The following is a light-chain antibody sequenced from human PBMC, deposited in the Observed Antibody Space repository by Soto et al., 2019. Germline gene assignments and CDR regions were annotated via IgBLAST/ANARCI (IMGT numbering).Light chain of an antibody. CDR2: SAS. Sequence: EIVLTQSPGTLSFSPGERGTLSCRASQNLGTLYLAWFQQKSGQAPRLLIYSASRRATGIPDRFTGSGSGTDLTITINRVEPEDCAVYDGQQYGSSLYTFGQGTKVDIK. V-gene: IGKV3-20*01. J-gene: IGKJ2*01. CDR3: QQYGSSLYT. CDR1: QNLGTLY.